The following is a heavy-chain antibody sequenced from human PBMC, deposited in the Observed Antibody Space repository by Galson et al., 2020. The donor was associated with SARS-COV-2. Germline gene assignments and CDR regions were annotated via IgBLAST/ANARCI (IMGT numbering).Heavy chain of an antibody. D-gene: IGHD6-13*01. CDR3: ARPRLGIAAAGAQDPYYYGMDV. V-gene: IGHV1-2*02. Sequence: ASVKVSCKASGYTFTGYYMHWVRQAPGQGLEWMGWINPNSGGTNYAQKFQGRVTMTRDTSISTAYMELSRLRSDDTAVYYCARPRLGIAAAGAQDPYYYGMDVWGQGTTVTVSS. CDR1: GYTFTGYY. CDR2: INPNSGGT. J-gene: IGHJ6*02.